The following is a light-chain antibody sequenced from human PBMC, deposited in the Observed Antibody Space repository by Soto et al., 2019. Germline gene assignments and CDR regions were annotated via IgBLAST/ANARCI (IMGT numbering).Light chain of an antibody. CDR1: SSDVGAYNY. CDR3: SSYTSNTTPYV. CDR2: DVT. J-gene: IGLJ1*01. V-gene: IGLV2-14*01. Sequence: QSALTQPASVSGSPGQSIAISCTGTSSDVGAYNYVSWYQQHTGKVPKLVIYDVTNRPSGVSDRFSGSKSGNTASLTISGLQAEDEADYYCSSYTSNTTPYVFGTVTKLTVL.